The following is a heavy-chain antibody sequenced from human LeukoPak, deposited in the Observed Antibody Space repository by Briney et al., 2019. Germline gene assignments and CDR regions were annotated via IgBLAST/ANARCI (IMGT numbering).Heavy chain of an antibody. J-gene: IGHJ4*02. CDR3: ARDLRYSSGWFDY. V-gene: IGHV4-59*12. D-gene: IGHD6-19*01. CDR1: GGSISSYY. Sequence: SETLSLTCTVSGGSISSYYWSWIRQPPGKGLEWIGYIYYSGSTNYKPSLKSRVTMSVDTSKNQFSLKLSSVTAADTAVYYCARDLRYSSGWFDYWGQGTLVTVSS. CDR2: IYYSGST.